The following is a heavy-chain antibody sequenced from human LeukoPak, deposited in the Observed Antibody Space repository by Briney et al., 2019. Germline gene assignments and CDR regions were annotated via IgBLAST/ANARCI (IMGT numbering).Heavy chain of an antibody. D-gene: IGHD4-23*01. CDR1: GGSISGYY. V-gene: IGHV4-34*01. CDR3: ARQSRLRWSNNWFDP. Sequence: SETLSLTCTVSGGSISGYYWSWIRQPPGKGLEWIGEINHSGSTNYNPSLKSRVTISVDTSKNQFSLKLSSVTAADTAVYYCARQSRLRWSNNWFDPWGQGTLVTVSS. CDR2: INHSGST. J-gene: IGHJ5*02.